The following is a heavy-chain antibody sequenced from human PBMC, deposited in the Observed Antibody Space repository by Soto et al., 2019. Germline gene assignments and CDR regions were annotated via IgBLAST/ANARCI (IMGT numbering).Heavy chain of an antibody. CDR2: IIPIFGTA. V-gene: IGHV1-69*13. J-gene: IGHJ6*02. D-gene: IGHD2-15*01. Sequence: GASVKVSCKASGSTFSSYAISWVRQGPGQGLEWMGGIIPIFGTANYAQKFQGRVTITADESTSTAYMELSSLRSEDTAVYYCARHPGGRGYYYGMDVWGQGTTVTVSS. CDR1: GSTFSSYA. CDR3: ARHPGGRGYYYGMDV.